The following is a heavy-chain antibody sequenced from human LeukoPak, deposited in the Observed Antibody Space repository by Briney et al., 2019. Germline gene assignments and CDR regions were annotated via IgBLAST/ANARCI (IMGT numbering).Heavy chain of an antibody. CDR3: AREDSSSPRWVDY. V-gene: IGHV1-46*01. D-gene: IGHD6-13*01. CDR2: INTSGGST. CDR1: GYTFTSSY. J-gene: IGHJ4*02. Sequence: ASVTLSCKGSGYTFTSSYMHWGRQPPGPGLERMGIINTSGGSTSYAQKFQGRVTMTRDTSTSTVYMELSSLRSEDTAVYYCAREDSSSPRWVDYWGQETLVTVSS.